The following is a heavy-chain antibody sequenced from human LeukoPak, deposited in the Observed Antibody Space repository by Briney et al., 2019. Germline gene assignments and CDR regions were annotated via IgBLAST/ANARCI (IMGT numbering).Heavy chain of an antibody. CDR3: ARDNYCSGGSCYFFKYYYYGMDV. CDR2: IYTSGST. J-gene: IGHJ6*02. Sequence: PSETLSPTCTVSGGSISSYYWSWIRQPAGKGLEWIGRIYTSGSTNYNPSLKSRVTMSVDTSKNQFSLKLSSVTAADTAVYYCARDNYCSGGSCYFFKYYYYGMDVWGQGTTVTVSS. CDR1: GGSISSYY. D-gene: IGHD2-15*01. V-gene: IGHV4-4*07.